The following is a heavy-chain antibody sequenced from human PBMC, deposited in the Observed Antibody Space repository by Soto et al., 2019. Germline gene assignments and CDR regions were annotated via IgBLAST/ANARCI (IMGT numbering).Heavy chain of an antibody. CDR1: DFTVSSNY. D-gene: IGHD6-6*01. CDR3: ARGELGRIAALDY. Sequence: EVQLVESGGGLVQPGGSLRLSCAASDFTVSSNYMSWVRQAPGKGLEWVSVSYSGGSTYYAGSVKGRFTIPRHNSKDRLYLQMNSLRGDDTAVYYCARGELGRIAALDYWGQGTLVTVSS. V-gene: IGHV3-53*04. CDR2: SYSGGST. J-gene: IGHJ4*02.